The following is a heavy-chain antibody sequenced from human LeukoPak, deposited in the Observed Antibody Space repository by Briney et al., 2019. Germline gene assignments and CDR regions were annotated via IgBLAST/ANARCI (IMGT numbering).Heavy chain of an antibody. V-gene: IGHV3-7*01. CDR3: ARRGGSSSRRSPIDY. D-gene: IGHD6-6*01. J-gene: IGHJ4*02. Sequence: GGSLRLSCTASGFTFSDYWMTWVRQAPGKGPEWVVNIKQDGSQRYYVDSVRGRFTISRDNAKNSLFLQMNGLRAEDTAVYYCARRGGSSSRRSPIDYWGQGTLVTVPS. CDR2: IKQDGSQR. CDR1: GFTFSDYW.